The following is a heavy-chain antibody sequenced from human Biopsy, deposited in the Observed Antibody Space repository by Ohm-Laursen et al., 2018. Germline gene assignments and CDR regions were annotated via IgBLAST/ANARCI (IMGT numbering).Heavy chain of an antibody. CDR1: GGSISSYY. Sequence: GTLSLTCTVSGGSISSYYWSWIRQPPGKGLEWIGYIYYTGSTNYNPSPKSRVTISVDTSMNHHSLRLTSVTAADTAVYYCARHAPSYSGSYWRYFDLWGRGTLVTVSS. V-gene: IGHV4-59*08. CDR3: ARHAPSYSGSYWRYFDL. D-gene: IGHD1-26*01. J-gene: IGHJ2*01. CDR2: IYYTGST.